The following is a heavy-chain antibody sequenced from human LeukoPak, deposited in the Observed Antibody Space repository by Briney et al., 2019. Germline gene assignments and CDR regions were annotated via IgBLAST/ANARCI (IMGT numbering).Heavy chain of an antibody. CDR1: GFTFSDYW. CDR3: VRGLIALTGIDF. V-gene: IGHV3-7*02. Sequence: GESLRLSCAASGFTFSDYWMSWVRQAPGKGLEWVANIQQDGSEKYYVDSVRGRFTISRDNAKNTVYLQMTSLRVEDTAVYYCVRGLIALTGIDFWGQGTLVTVSS. D-gene: IGHD3-16*02. CDR2: IQQDGSEK. J-gene: IGHJ4*02.